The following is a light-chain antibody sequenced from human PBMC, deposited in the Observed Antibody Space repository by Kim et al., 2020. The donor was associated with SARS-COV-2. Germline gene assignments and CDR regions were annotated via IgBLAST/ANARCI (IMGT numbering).Light chain of an antibody. J-gene: IGKJ4*01. V-gene: IGKV1-8*01. CDR2: AAS. CDR3: QQYYSYPALT. Sequence: STGDRVTITCRASQGISSYLAWYQQKPGKAPKLLIYAASTLQSGVPSRFSGSGSGTDFTLTISCLQSEDFATYYCQQYYSYPALTFGGGTKVDIK. CDR1: QGISSY.